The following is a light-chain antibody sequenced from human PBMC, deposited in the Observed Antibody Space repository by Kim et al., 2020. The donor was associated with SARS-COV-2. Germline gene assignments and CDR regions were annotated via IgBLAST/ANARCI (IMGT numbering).Light chain of an antibody. J-gene: IGKJ1*01. CDR2: GAS. Sequence: SPGERATRSCRASQSVSSNYLAWYRQKPGQAPRLLIYGASSRATGIPDRFSGSGSGTDFTLTISRLEPEDFAVFYCQQYGSSPQTFGQGTKVDIK. CDR3: QQYGSSPQT. V-gene: IGKV3-20*01. CDR1: QSVSSNY.